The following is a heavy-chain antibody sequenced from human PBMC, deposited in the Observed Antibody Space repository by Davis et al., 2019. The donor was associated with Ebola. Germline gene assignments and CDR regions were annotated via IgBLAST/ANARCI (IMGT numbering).Heavy chain of an antibody. CDR3: AKTLWGGMYV. Sequence: PGGSLTLSCAASGFTFGSYAIRWVRQAPGKGLEWVSAISGSGDSTHYTDSVKGRFTISRDNSKNTLYLQMNSLRAEDTAVYYCAKTLWGGMYVWGQGTTVTVSS. CDR2: ISGSGDST. D-gene: IGHD3-16*01. J-gene: IGHJ6*02. CDR1: GFTFGSYA. V-gene: IGHV3-23*01.